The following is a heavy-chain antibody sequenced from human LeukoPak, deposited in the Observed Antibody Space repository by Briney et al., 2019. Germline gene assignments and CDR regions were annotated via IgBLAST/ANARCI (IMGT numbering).Heavy chain of an antibody. CDR2: INPSDGST. CDR3: ARRGGAYPYYFDY. Sequence: APVKVSCKASGYAFTSYYMHWVRQAPGQGLEWMGIINPSDGSTSYAQKFQGRVTMTRDTSTNTVYMELSSLRSEDTAVYYCARRGGAYPYYFDYWGQGTLATVSS. CDR1: GYAFTSYY. D-gene: IGHD3-10*01. J-gene: IGHJ4*02. V-gene: IGHV1-46*01.